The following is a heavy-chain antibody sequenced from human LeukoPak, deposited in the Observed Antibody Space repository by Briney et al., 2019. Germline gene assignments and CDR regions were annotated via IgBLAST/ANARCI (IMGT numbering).Heavy chain of an antibody. CDR2: IYYSGST. D-gene: IGHD2-21*02. V-gene: IGHV4-59*01. J-gene: IGHJ3*01. CDR3: ARFSRITWGDWGDAFDL. Sequence: KPSETLSLTCTVSGGSISSYYWSWIRQPPGKGLEWIGYIYYSGSTNYNPSLKSRVTISVDTSKNQFSLKLSSVTAADTAVYYCARFSRITWGDWGDAFDLWGQGATVIVS. CDR1: GGSISSYY.